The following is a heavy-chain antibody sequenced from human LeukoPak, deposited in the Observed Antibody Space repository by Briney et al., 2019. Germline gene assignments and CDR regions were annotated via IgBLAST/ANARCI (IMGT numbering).Heavy chain of an antibody. V-gene: IGHV1-58*01. J-gene: IGHJ5*02. CDR3: AARIDFDWFGWFDP. CDR1: GFTFTSSA. Sequence: ASVKVSCKASGFTFTSSAVQWVRQARGQRLEWIGRIVVGSGNTNYAQKFQERVTITRDMSTSTAYMELSSLRSEDTAVYYCAARIDFDWFGWFDPWGQGTLVTVSS. CDR2: IVVGSGNT. D-gene: IGHD3-9*01.